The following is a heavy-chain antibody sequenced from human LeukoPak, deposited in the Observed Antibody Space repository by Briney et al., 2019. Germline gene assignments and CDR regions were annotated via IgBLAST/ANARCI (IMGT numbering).Heavy chain of an antibody. CDR2: IYYSGYT. V-gene: IGHV4-39*02. Sequence: SETLSLTCTVSGGSISSSSYYWGWIRQPPGKGLEWIGSIYYSGYTYYNPSLQSRVTMSVDTSKNQFSLNLSSVTAADTAVYYCARDSSSWGFDYSGQGTLVTVSS. J-gene: IGHJ4*02. CDR3: ARDSSSWGFDY. D-gene: IGHD6-13*01. CDR1: GGSISSSSYY.